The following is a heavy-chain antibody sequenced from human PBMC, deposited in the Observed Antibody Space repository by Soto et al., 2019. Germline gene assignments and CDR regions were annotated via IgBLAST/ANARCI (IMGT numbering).Heavy chain of an antibody. J-gene: IGHJ4*02. V-gene: IGHV1-46*01. CDR3: ARGTYSYDH. CDR1: GYIFTSYY. CDR2: INPTGGST. Sequence: QVQLVQSGAEVKKPGASVKVSCKASGYIFTSYYMHWVRQAPGQGLEWMGIINPTGGSTSYAQKFQGRVTMTRDTSTSTVSMERRSLRSEDTALYYCARGTYSYDHWGQGTLVTVSS.